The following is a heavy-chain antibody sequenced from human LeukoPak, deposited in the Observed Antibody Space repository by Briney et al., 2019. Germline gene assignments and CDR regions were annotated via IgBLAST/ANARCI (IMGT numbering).Heavy chain of an antibody. CDR1: GFTFSSYS. Sequence: GGSLRLSCAASGFTFSSYSMNWVRQAPGKGLEWVANIKQDGSEKYYVDSVKGRFTISRDNAKNSLYLQMNSLRAEDTAVYYCARAGRWLQSLFDYWGQGTLVTVSS. D-gene: IGHD5-24*01. V-gene: IGHV3-7*01. J-gene: IGHJ4*02. CDR2: IKQDGSEK. CDR3: ARAGRWLQSLFDY.